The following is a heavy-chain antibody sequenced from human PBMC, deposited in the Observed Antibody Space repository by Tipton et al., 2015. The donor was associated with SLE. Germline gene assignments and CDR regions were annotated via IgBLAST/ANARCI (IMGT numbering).Heavy chain of an antibody. J-gene: IGHJ4*02. Sequence: QSGAEVKKPGASVRISCKAPANTFSGFYIHWVRQAPGQGLEWMGRINPSSGGTNYAQKFQGRVTMTRDTSISTAYMELSRLRSDDTAVYYCARDRGSSFDDFDYWGQGTLVTVSS. CDR1: ANTFSGFY. CDR3: ARDRGSSFDDFDY. V-gene: IGHV1-2*06. CDR2: INPSSGGT. D-gene: IGHD6-6*01.